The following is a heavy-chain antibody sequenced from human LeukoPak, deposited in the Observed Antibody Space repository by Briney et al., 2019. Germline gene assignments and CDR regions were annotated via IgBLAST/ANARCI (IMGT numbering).Heavy chain of an antibody. Sequence: GASVQVSCKASGGTFSTYAISWVRPAPGQGLEWMGGIIPFFGTSNYAQKFQGRVTITADESTSTAYMELSSLRSEDTAVYYCARGASRGPPAYWGQGTLVTVSS. D-gene: IGHD3-10*01. J-gene: IGHJ4*02. CDR3: ARGASRGPPAY. CDR2: IIPFFGTS. CDR1: GGTFSTYA. V-gene: IGHV1-69*01.